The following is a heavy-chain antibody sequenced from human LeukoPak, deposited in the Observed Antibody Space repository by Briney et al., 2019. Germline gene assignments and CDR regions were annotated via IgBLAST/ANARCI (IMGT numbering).Heavy chain of an antibody. CDR1: GGTFSSYT. J-gene: IGHJ4*02. D-gene: IGHD3-22*01. V-gene: IGHV1-69*02. Sequence: GSSVKVPCKASGGTFSSYTISWVRQAPGQGLEWMGRIIPILGIANYAQKFQGRVTITADKSTSTAYMELSSLRSEDTAVYYCARGYYYDSSGVDYWGQGTLVTVSS. CDR2: IIPILGIA. CDR3: ARGYYYDSSGVDY.